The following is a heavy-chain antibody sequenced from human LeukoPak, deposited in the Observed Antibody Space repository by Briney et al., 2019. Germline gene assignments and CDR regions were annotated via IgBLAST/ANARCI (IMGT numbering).Heavy chain of an antibody. J-gene: IGHJ6*02. Sequence: SETLSLTCTVSGGSISSYYWSWIRQPPGKGLEWIGYIYYSGSTNYNPSLKSRVTISVDTSKNQFSLKLSSVTAADTAVYYCARDTEYLDVWGQGTTVTVSS. V-gene: IGHV4-59*12. CDR2: IYYSGST. CDR1: GGSISSYY. D-gene: IGHD6-6*01. CDR3: ARDTEYLDV.